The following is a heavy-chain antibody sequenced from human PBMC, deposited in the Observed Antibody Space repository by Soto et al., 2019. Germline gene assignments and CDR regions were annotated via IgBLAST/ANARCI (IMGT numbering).Heavy chain of an antibody. Sequence: GGSLRLSCAASGFTFSSYAMSWVRQAPGKGLEWVSAISGSGGSTYYADSVKGRFTISRDNSKNTLYLQMNSLRAEDTAVYYCAKDPRCSSTSCHMLFDYWGQGTLVTVSS. J-gene: IGHJ4*02. CDR3: AKDPRCSSTSCHMLFDY. V-gene: IGHV3-23*01. D-gene: IGHD2-2*02. CDR1: GFTFSSYA. CDR2: ISGSGGST.